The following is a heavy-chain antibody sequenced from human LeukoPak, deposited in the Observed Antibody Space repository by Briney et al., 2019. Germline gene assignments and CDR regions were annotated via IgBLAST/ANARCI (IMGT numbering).Heavy chain of an antibody. Sequence: ASVKVSCKASGYTFTGYYMHWVRPAPGQGLEWMGWINPNSGGTNYAQKFQGRVTMTRDTSISTAYMELSRLRSDDTAVYYCAGKPGVIAARRGLNNWFDPWGQGTLVTVSS. D-gene: IGHD6-6*01. CDR3: AGKPGVIAARRGLNNWFDP. J-gene: IGHJ5*02. CDR2: INPNSGGT. V-gene: IGHV1-2*02. CDR1: GYTFTGYY.